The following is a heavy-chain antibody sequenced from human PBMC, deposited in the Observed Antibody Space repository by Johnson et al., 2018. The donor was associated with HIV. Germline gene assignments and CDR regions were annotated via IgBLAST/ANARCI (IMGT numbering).Heavy chain of an antibody. D-gene: IGHD2-15*01. Sequence: QVQLVESGGGLVQPGGSLRLSCAASGFTFNNYDMHWVRQAPGKGLEWVAFIRYDGSYKYYADSVKGRFTISRDNSKNTLYVQMNSLRGDDTAVYYCAKGGLGHRKGFDIWGQGTMVTVSS. CDR1: GFTFNNYD. CDR2: IRYDGSYK. CDR3: AKGGLGHRKGFDI. J-gene: IGHJ3*02. V-gene: IGHV3-30*02.